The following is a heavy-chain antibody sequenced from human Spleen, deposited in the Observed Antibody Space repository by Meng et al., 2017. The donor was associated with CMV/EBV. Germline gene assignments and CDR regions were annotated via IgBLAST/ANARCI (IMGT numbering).Heavy chain of an antibody. CDR2: IYWDDDK. D-gene: IGHD6-13*01. V-gene: IGHV2-5*02. Sequence: ITVKEAGPTLVKPTQTLTLASIFDVFSLRSSGEGVRWIRQPPRKVLKWLALIYWDDDKRYSPSLKSRLTITKDTSKNQVVLTMTNMDPVDTATYYCAHMLLIAAAGTNCFDPWGQGTLVTVSS. CDR1: VFSLRSSGEG. J-gene: IGHJ5*02. CDR3: AHMLLIAAAGTNCFDP.